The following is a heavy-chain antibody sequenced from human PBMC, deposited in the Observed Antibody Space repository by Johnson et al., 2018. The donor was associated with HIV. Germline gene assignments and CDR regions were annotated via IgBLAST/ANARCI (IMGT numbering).Heavy chain of an antibody. CDR3: SSGADDGF. V-gene: IGHV3-30*03. CDR1: GVAERRDG. D-gene: IGHD6-25*01. Sequence: QVQLVESGGGVEKPGRSRRLSGEAAGVAERRDGKKGVRQDPGKGLAWVSVLSYDGPPQYYADSVKGRFTISRDNSKNTLSVQMNSLRPEDTAVYYFSSGADDGFWGPGTMVTVSS. CDR2: LSYDGPPQ. J-gene: IGHJ3*01.